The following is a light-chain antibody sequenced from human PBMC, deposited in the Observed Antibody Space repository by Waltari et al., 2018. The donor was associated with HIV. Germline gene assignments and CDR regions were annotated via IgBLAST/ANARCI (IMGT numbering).Light chain of an antibody. J-gene: IGLJ3*02. CDR1: SGSVSMAYY. V-gene: IGLV8-61*01. CDR2: NTD. CDR3: LLYMASGRV. Sequence: QTVVTQEPSFSGYPGGTITTTSGLSSGSVSMAYYHCWYQQTTGQHPRTLIYNTDTRSSGVPDRFSGSIVGNKAALTITGAQSEDESDYYCLLYMASGRVFGGGTRLTVL.